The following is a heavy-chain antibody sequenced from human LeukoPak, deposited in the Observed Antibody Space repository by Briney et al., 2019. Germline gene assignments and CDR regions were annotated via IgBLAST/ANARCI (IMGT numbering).Heavy chain of an antibody. Sequence: SETLSLTCTVSGGSISSYYWSWIRQPPGKGLEWIGYIYYSGSTNYNPSLKSRVTISVDTSKNQFSLKLSSVTAADTAVYYCAGRREDIVVVPAAKSGYYYYGMAVWGQGPTVTVSS. CDR2: IYYSGST. V-gene: IGHV4-59*08. D-gene: IGHD2-2*01. CDR3: AGRREDIVVVPAAKSGYYYYGMAV. CDR1: GGSISSYY. J-gene: IGHJ6*02.